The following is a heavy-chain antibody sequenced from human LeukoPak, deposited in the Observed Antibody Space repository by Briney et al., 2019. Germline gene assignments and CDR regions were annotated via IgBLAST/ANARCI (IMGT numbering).Heavy chain of an antibody. CDR1: GYTLTELS. V-gene: IGHV1-24*01. CDR2: FDPEDGET. Sequence: GASVKVSCKVSGYTLTELSMHWVRQAPGKGLEWMGGFDPEDGETIYAQKFQGRVTMTEDTSTDTAYMELSSLRSEDTAVYYCATGITGTIYIDYWGQGTLVTVSS. J-gene: IGHJ4*02. D-gene: IGHD1-7*01. CDR3: ATGITGTIYIDY.